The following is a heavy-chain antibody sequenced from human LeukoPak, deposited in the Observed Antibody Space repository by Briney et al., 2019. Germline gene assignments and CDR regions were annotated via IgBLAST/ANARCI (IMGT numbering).Heavy chain of an antibody. Sequence: SETLPLTCTVSGGSISSYYWSWIRQPPGKGLEWIGYIYYSGSTNYNPSLKSRVTISVDTSKNQFSLKLSSVTAADTAVYFCARGLAVAGPGWFDPWGQGTLVTVSS. CDR3: ARGLAVAGPGWFDP. CDR1: GGSISSYY. D-gene: IGHD6-19*01. J-gene: IGHJ5*02. V-gene: IGHV4-59*12. CDR2: IYYSGST.